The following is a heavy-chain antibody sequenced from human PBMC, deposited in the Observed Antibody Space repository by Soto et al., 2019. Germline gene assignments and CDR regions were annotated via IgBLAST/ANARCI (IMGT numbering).Heavy chain of an antibody. J-gene: IGHJ2*01. V-gene: IGHV1-69*01. Sequence: QVQLVQSGAEVKKPGSSVKVSCKASGGTFSSYAISWVRQAPGQGLEWMGGIIPIFGTANYAQKFQGRVTITADESTSTAYMELSSLRSEDTAVYYCARDPSDSSCYYRRWYFDLWGRGTLVTVSS. CDR3: ARDPSDSSCYYRRWYFDL. D-gene: IGHD3-22*01. CDR1: GGTFSSYA. CDR2: IIPIFGTA.